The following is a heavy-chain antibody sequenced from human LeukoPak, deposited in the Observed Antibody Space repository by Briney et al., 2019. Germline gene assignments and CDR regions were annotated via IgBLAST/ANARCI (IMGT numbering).Heavy chain of an antibody. J-gene: IGHJ2*01. CDR3: ARDIGANGYCSGGSCYWYFDL. CDR1: GGSISSYY. V-gene: IGHV4-59*01. CDR2: IYYSGST. Sequence: SQTLSLTCTVSGGSISSYYWSWIRQPPGKGLEWIGYIYYSGSTNYNPSLKSRVTISVDTSKNQFSLKLSSVTAADTAVYYCARDIGANGYCSGGSCYWYFDLWGRGTLVTVSS. D-gene: IGHD2-15*01.